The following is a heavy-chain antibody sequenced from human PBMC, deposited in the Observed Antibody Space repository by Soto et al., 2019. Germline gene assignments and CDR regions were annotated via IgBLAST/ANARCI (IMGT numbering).Heavy chain of an antibody. CDR1: GFTFSDYY. CDR2: ISSSGSTI. CDR3: ARLDGNDYDSSGYYYYYYGMDV. Sequence: QVQLVESGGGLVKPGGSLRLSCAASGFTFSDYYMSWIRQAPGKGLEWVSYISSSGSTIYYADSVKGRFTISRDNAKNSLYLQMNSLRAEDTAVSYCARLDGNDYDSSGYYYYYYGMDVWGQGTTVTVSS. V-gene: IGHV3-11*01. J-gene: IGHJ6*02. D-gene: IGHD3-22*01.